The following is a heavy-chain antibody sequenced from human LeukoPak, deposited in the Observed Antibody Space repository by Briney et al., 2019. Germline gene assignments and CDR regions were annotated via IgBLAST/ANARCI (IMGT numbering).Heavy chain of an antibody. V-gene: IGHV4-34*01. Sequence: SESLSLTCAVYGGSFSGYYWSWIRQPPGKGLEWIGGINHSGSTNYNPSLKSRVTISVDTSKNQFSLKLSSVTAADTAVYYCATIDGDYDPPFDYWGQGTLVTVSS. J-gene: IGHJ4*02. D-gene: IGHD4-17*01. CDR3: ATIDGDYDPPFDY. CDR1: GGSFSGYY. CDR2: INHSGST.